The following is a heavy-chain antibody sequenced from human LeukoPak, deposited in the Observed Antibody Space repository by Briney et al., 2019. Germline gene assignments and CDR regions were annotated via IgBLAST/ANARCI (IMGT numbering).Heavy chain of an antibody. CDR1: GFTFSSYS. Sequence: GGSLRLSCGVSGFTFSSYSMNWVRQAPGKGLEWVSFLSTSSDYIYYADSVKGRFTISRDNARNSLYLQMNSLRAEDTAVYYCASQTTRRLPVAVADYFDYWGQGTLVTVSS. J-gene: IGHJ4*02. CDR2: LSTSSDYI. D-gene: IGHD6-19*01. V-gene: IGHV3-21*01. CDR3: ASQTTRRLPVAVADYFDY.